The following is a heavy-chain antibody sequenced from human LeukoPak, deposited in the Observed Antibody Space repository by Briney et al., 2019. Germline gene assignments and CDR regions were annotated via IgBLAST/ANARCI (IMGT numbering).Heavy chain of an antibody. CDR2: IWYGGSNK. V-gene: IGHV3-33*01. J-gene: IGHJ4*02. D-gene: IGHD6-19*01. CDR3: AREGRSYSSGWLDY. CDR1: GFTFSSYG. Sequence: GGSLRLSCAASGFTFSSYGMHWVRQAPGKGLEWVAVIWYGGSNKYYADSVKGRFTISRDNSKNTLYLQMNSLRAEDTAVYYCAREGRSYSSGWLDYWGQGTLVTVSS.